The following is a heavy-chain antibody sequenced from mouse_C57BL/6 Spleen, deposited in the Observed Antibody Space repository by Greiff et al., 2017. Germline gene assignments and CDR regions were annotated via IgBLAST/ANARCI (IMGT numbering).Heavy chain of an antibody. CDR3: ASSYGSSPGWYFDV. CDR2: INPSNGGT. D-gene: IGHD1-1*01. V-gene: IGHV1-53*01. Sequence: QVQLQQPGTELVKPGASVKLSCKASGYTFTSYWMHWVKQRPGQGLEWIGNINPSNGGTNYNEKFKSKATLTVDKSSSTAYMQLSSLTSEDSAVYYGASSYGSSPGWYFDVWGTGTTVTVSS. CDR1: GYTFTSYW. J-gene: IGHJ1*03.